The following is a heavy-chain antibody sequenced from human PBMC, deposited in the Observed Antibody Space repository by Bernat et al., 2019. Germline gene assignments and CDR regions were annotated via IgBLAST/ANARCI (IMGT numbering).Heavy chain of an antibody. V-gene: IGHV3-30-3*01. Sequence: QVQLVESGGGVVQPGRSLRLSCAASGFAITGSGMHWVRQAPGRGLEWLALISHDGTNRYYLDSVKGRFTVSRDISKNTLYLQMNSLRAEDTAVYYCARVRGDYWGQGTLVTVSS. CDR1: GFAITGSG. CDR3: ARVRGDY. CDR2: ISHDGTNR. J-gene: IGHJ4*02. D-gene: IGHD1-26*01.